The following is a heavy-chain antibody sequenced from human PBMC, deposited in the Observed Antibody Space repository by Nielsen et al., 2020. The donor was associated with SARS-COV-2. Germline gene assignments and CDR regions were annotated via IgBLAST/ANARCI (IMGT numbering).Heavy chain of an antibody. CDR1: GFTFSSYD. D-gene: IGHD6-19*01. CDR3: ANIAVADFDY. J-gene: IGHJ4*02. V-gene: IGHV3-13*01. CDR2: IGTAGDT. Sequence: GESLKISCAASGFTFSSYDMHWVRQATGKGLEWVSAIGTAGDTYYPGSVKGRFTISRENAKNSLYLQMNSLRAGDTAVYYCANIAVADFDYWGQGTLVTVSS.